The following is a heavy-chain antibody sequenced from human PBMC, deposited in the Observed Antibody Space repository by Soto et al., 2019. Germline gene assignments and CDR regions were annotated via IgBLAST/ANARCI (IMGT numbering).Heavy chain of an antibody. J-gene: IGHJ4*02. CDR3: AREMLRYYSGSGTGVSPDYFDY. D-gene: IGHD3-10*01. CDR2: IYHSGST. CDR1: GYSISSTYY. Sequence: SETLSLTCAVSGYSISSTYYWGWIRQPPGKGLEWIGSIYHSGSTYYNPSLKSRVTISVDTSKNQFSLKLSSVTAADTAVYYCAREMLRYYSGSGTGVSPDYFDYWGQGTLVTVSS. V-gene: IGHV4-38-2*02.